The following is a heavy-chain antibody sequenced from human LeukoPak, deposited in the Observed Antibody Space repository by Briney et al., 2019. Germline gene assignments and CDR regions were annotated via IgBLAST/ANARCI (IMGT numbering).Heavy chain of an antibody. CDR2: ISAYNGNT. D-gene: IGHD6-13*01. CDR3: AIGKAAAGTGYYYYYMDV. Sequence: ASVKVSCKASGYTFTSYGISWVRQAPGQRLEWMGWISAYNGNTNYAQKLQGRVTMTTDTSTSTAYMELRSLRSDDTAVYYCAIGKAAAGTGYYYYYMDVWGKGTTVTVSS. J-gene: IGHJ6*03. CDR1: GYTFTSYG. V-gene: IGHV1-18*01.